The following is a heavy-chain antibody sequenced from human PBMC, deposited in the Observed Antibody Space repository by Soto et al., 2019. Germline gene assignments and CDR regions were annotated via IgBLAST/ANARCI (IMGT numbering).Heavy chain of an antibody. D-gene: IGHD5-12*01. CDR2: IYPGDSDT. Sequence: PGESLKSSCKGSGYSFTSYWIGWVRQMPGKGLEWMGIIYPGDSDTRYSPSFQGQVTISADKSISTAYLQWSSLKASDTAMYYCARSGRAVWPPQRVVATIFDYWGQGTLVTVSS. CDR3: ARSGRAVWPPQRVVATIFDY. J-gene: IGHJ4*02. CDR1: GYSFTSYW. V-gene: IGHV5-51*01.